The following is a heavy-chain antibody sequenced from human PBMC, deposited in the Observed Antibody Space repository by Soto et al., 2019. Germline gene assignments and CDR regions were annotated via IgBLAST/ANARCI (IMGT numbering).Heavy chain of an antibody. D-gene: IGHD3-22*01. CDR1: GGSISSYC. Sequence: TSETLSLTCTVAGGSISSYCGSWIRQPPGKGLEWIGYIYYSGTTSYNPSLESRVTISVDTSKNQFSLKLSSVTAADTAVYFCARSPEMYYYDNSAYYAHWGQGTLVTVSS. V-gene: IGHV4-59*01. CDR3: ARSPEMYYYDNSAYYAH. CDR2: IYYSGTT. J-gene: IGHJ4*02.